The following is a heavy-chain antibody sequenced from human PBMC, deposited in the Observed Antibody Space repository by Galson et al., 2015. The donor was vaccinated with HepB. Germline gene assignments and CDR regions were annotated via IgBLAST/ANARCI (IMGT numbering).Heavy chain of an antibody. Sequence: SLRLSCAASGFTFSNAWMSWVRQAPGKGLEWVGRIKSKTDGGTTDYAALVKGRITISRDDSKNSLYLQMNSLKTEDTAVYYCTTERIDDYGDFRNWFDPWGQGTLVTVSS. CDR1: GFTFSNAW. CDR3: TTERIDDYGDFRNWFDP. D-gene: IGHD4-17*01. V-gene: IGHV3-15*01. J-gene: IGHJ5*02. CDR2: IKSKTDGGTT.